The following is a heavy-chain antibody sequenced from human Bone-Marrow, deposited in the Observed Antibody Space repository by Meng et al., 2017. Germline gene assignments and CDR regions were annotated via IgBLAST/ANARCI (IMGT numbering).Heavy chain of an antibody. CDR2: IKSKTDGGTT. V-gene: IGHV3-15*01. CDR1: GLTFSNAW. J-gene: IGHJ6*02. D-gene: IGHD3-3*01. Sequence: GESLKISCAASGLTFSNAWMSWVRQAPGKGLEWVGRIKSKTDGGTTDYAAPVKGRFTISRDDSKNTLYLQMNSMKTEDTAVYYCNKDQVSDFWSGYHYYYYGMDVWGQGTKVTVSS. CDR3: NKDQVSDFWSGYHYYYYGMDV.